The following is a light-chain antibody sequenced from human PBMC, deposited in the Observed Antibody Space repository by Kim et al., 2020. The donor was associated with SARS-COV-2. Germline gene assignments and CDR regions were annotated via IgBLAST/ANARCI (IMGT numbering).Light chain of an antibody. CDR3: QVWDSSSDHRVV. J-gene: IGLJ2*01. Sequence: PGKTARVSWGGTSIGSTGWLWYQQKSGQAPVLVIYYDSDRPSGIPERFSGSNSGNTATLTISRVEAGDEADYYCQVWDSSSDHRVVFGGGTQLTVL. CDR2: YDS. V-gene: IGLV3-21*04. CDR1: SIGSTG.